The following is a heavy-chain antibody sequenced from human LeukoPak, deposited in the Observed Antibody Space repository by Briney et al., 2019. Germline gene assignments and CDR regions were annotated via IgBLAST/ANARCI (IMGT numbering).Heavy chain of an antibody. Sequence: SQTLSLTCAVSGGSISSSGFSWNWIRQPPGKGLEWIGHIYHSGTTSYNPSLKSRVTVSVDRSKNQFSLNLSSVTAADTAVYYCARHGFSGYDTPSLDYWGQGMLVTVSS. D-gene: IGHD5-12*01. CDR2: IYHSGTT. CDR1: GGSISSSGFS. CDR3: ARHGFSGYDTPSLDY. J-gene: IGHJ4*02. V-gene: IGHV4-30-2*01.